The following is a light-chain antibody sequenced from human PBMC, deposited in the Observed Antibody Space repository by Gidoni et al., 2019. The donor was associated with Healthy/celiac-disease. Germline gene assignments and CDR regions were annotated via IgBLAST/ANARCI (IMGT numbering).Light chain of an antibody. CDR1: QSISSY. Sequence: DIKMTQSSSSLSASAGDRVTITSRASQSISSYVYWYQQKPGQAPKLLIYAASSLQSVVPSMFSGSGAGTDFTLTSSSLQPEDVATYYCQHSYSTRSFGQGTKLEIK. CDR3: QHSYSTRS. V-gene: IGKV1-39*01. CDR2: AAS. J-gene: IGKJ2*04.